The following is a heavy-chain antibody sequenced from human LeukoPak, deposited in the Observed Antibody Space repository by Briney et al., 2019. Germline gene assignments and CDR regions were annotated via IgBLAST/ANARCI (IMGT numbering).Heavy chain of an antibody. CDR2: ISGSGGST. J-gene: IGHJ4*02. V-gene: IGHV3-23*01. D-gene: IGHD1-26*01. Sequence: GGSLRLSCAASGFTFSSYAMSWVRQAPGKGPEWVSAISGSGGSTYYADSVKGRFTISRDNSKNTLYLQMNSLRAEDTAVYYCAKEMLGELLPISWDYWGQGTLVTVSS. CDR3: AKEMLGELLPISWDY. CDR1: GFTFSSYA.